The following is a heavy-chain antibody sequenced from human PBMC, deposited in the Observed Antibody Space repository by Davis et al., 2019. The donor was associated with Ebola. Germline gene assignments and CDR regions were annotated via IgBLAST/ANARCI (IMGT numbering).Heavy chain of an antibody. CDR3: ARLAAYSSSSFDY. Sequence: SETLSLTCTVSGGSISSYYWSWIRQPPGKGLEWLGYIYYSGSTNYNPSLKSRVTISVDTSKNQFSLKLSSVTAADTAVYYCARLAAYSSSSFDYWGQGTLVTVSS. D-gene: IGHD6-6*01. CDR1: GGSISSYY. J-gene: IGHJ4*02. V-gene: IGHV4-59*01. CDR2: IYYSGST.